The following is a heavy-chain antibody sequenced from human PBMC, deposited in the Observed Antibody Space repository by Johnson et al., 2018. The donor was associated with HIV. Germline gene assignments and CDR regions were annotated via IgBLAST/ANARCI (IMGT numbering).Heavy chain of an antibody. V-gene: IGHV3-11*04. D-gene: IGHD6-19*01. CDR1: GFTFSDYY. J-gene: IGHJ3*02. CDR2: ISSSGTTV. Sequence: QMLLVESGGGLVKPGESLRLSCAASGFTFSDYYMSWIRQTPGKGLEWVSYISSSGTTVYYADSVKGRFSISRDNAKHSLYLQMNSLRAEDTAVYYCARGRAVAGTRAFDIWGQGTMVTVSS. CDR3: ARGRAVAGTRAFDI.